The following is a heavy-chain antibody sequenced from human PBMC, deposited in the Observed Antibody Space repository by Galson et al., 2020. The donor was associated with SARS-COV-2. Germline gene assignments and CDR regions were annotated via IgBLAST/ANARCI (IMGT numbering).Heavy chain of an antibody. Sequence: GESLKISCAASGFTFSSYDMHWVRQATGKGLEWVSAIDTAGDTYYPGSVKGRFTISRENAKNSLYLQMNSLRAGDTAVYYCARGEGYCSSTSCFEDAFDIWGQGTMVTVSS. D-gene: IGHD2-2*01. CDR3: ARGEGYCSSTSCFEDAFDI. CDR2: IDTAGDT. V-gene: IGHV3-13*01. CDR1: GFTFSSYD. J-gene: IGHJ3*02.